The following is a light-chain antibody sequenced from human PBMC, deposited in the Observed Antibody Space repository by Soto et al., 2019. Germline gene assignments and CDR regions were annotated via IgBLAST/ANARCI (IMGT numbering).Light chain of an antibody. CDR3: QQYNNWRRT. CDR2: GAS. CDR1: QSVSNN. V-gene: IGKV3D-15*01. J-gene: IGKJ1*01. Sequence: EIVLTQSPGTLSLSPGERATLSCRASQSVSNNYLAWYQQKPGQAPRLLIYGASNRATGIPDRFSGSGSGTDFTLTISSLQSEDFAVYYCQQYNNWRRTFGQGTKVDIK.